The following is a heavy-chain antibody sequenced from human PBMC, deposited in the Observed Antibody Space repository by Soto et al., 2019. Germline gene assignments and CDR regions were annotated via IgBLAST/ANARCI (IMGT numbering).Heavy chain of an antibody. J-gene: IGHJ3*02. Sequence: SETLSLTCTVSGGSISSSSYYWGWIRQPPGKGLEWIGSIYYSGSTYYNPSLKSRVTISVDTSKNQFSLKLSSVTAADTAVYYCARRWSIVVATAMDAFDIWGQGTMVTVSS. CDR3: ARRWSIVVATAMDAFDI. CDR2: IYYSGST. D-gene: IGHD6-19*01. V-gene: IGHV4-39*01. CDR1: GGSISSSSYY.